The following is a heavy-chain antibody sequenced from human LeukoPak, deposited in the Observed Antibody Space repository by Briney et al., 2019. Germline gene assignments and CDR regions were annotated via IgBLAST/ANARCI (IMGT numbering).Heavy chain of an antibody. Sequence: SETLSLTCTVSGGSISSGSYYWSWIRQPAGKGLEWIGRIYTSGSTNYNPSLKSRVTISVDLSKNQFSLKLSSVAAADTAVYYCARGDLKIFDYWGLGTLVSVSS. CDR1: GGSISSGSYY. D-gene: IGHD2-21*02. CDR3: ARGDLKIFDY. V-gene: IGHV4-61*02. J-gene: IGHJ4*02. CDR2: IYTSGST.